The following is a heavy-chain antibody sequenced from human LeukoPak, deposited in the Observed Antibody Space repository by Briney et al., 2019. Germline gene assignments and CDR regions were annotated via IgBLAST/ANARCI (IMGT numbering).Heavy chain of an antibody. CDR3: ARGGGTEWLLVPFEY. V-gene: IGHV1-24*01. J-gene: IGHJ4*02. Sequence: GASVKVSCKVSGYTLTELSMHWVRQAPGKGLEWMGGFDPEDGETIYAQKFQGRVTMTEDTSTDTAYMELSSLRSDDTAVYYCARGGGTEWLLVPFEYWGQGTLVTVSS. D-gene: IGHD3-22*01. CDR1: GYTLTELS. CDR2: FDPEDGET.